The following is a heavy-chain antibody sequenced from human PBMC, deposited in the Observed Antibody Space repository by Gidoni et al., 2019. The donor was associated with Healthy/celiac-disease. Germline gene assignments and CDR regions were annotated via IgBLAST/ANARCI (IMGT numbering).Heavy chain of an antibody. CDR2: ISSSSSYI. CDR3: ARDGRWELLREEEGY. J-gene: IGHJ4*02. CDR1: GFTFSSYS. Sequence: EVQLVESGGGLVKPGGSLRLSCAASGFTFSSYSMNWVRQAPGKGLEWVSSISSSSSYIYYADSVKGRFTISRDNAKNSLYLQMNSLRAEDTAVYYCARDGRWELLREEEGYWGQGTLVTVSS. V-gene: IGHV3-21*01. D-gene: IGHD1-26*01.